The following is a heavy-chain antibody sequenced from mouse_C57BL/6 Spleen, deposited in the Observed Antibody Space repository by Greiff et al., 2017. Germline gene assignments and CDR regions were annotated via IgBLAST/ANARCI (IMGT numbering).Heavy chain of an antibody. J-gene: IGHJ4*01. CDR1: GYTFTSYW. V-gene: IGHV1-52*01. CDR2: IDPSDSET. CDR3: AYSNGYAMDY. Sequence: QVQLQQPGAELVRPGSSVKLSCKASGYTFTSYWMHLVKQRPIQGLEWIGNIDPSDSETHYNQKFKDKATLTVDKSSSTAYMQLSSLTSEDSAVYYCAYSNGYAMDYWGQGTSVTVSS. D-gene: IGHD2-5*01.